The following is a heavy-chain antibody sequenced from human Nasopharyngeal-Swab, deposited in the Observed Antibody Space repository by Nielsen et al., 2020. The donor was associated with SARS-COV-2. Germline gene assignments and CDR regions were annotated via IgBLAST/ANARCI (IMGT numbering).Heavy chain of an antibody. J-gene: IGHJ6*02. Sequence: ASVKVSCKASGYTFTSYAMHWVRQAPGQRLEWMGWINAGNGNTKYSQKFQGRVTITRDTSTSTAYMELRSLRSDDTAVYYCASFALKGVYYGMDVWGQGTTVTVSS. CDR3: ASFALKGVYYGMDV. CDR1: GYTFTSYA. CDR2: INAGNGNT. V-gene: IGHV1-3*01.